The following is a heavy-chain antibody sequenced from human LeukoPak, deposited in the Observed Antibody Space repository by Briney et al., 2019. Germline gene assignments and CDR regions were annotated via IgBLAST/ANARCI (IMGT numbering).Heavy chain of an antibody. J-gene: IGHJ6*02. Sequence: GGSLRLSCAASGFTFDDYAMHWVRQAPGKGLEWVSLSSGDGGSTYYADSVKGRFTISRDNSKNSLYLQMNSLRTEDTALYYCAKRQGYCSSTSCYVDYGMDVWGQGTTVTVSS. CDR3: AKRQGYCSSTSCYVDYGMDV. CDR2: SSGDGGST. D-gene: IGHD2-2*01. V-gene: IGHV3-43*02. CDR1: GFTFDDYA.